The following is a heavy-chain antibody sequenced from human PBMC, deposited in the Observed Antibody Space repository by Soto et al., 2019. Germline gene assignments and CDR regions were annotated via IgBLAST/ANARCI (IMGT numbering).Heavy chain of an antibody. J-gene: IGHJ6*02. CDR3: ARVTETNSSGWFYYYYYGMDV. CDR2: IYHSGST. D-gene: IGHD6-19*01. V-gene: IGHV4-38-2*01. Sequence: PSETLSLTCAVSGYSISSGYYWGWIRQPPGKGLEWIGSIYHSGSTYYNPSLKSRVTISVGTSKNQFSLKLSSVTAADTAVYYCARVTETNSSGWFYYYYYGMDVWGQGTTVTVSS. CDR1: GYSISSGYY.